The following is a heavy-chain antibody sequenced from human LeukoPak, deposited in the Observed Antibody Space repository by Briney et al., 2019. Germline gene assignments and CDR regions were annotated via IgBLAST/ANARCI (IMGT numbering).Heavy chain of an antibody. CDR1: GGSISSSNW. Sequence: SGTLSLTCAVSGGSISSSNWWSWVRQPPGKGLEWIGEIYHSGSTNYNPSLKSRVTISVDTSKNQFSLKLSSVTAADTAVYYCARDHPSYDFWSDSANRDLDYYYYYMDVWGKRTTVTVSS. CDR2: IYHSGST. J-gene: IGHJ6*03. V-gene: IGHV4-4*02. D-gene: IGHD3-3*01. CDR3: ARDHPSYDFWSDSANRDLDYYYYYMDV.